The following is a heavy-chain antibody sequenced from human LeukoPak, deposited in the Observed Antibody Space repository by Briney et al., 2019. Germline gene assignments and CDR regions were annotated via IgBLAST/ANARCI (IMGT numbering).Heavy chain of an antibody. CDR1: GGSISSYY. D-gene: IGHD6-19*01. J-gene: IGHJ5*02. Sequence: PSETLSLXCTVSGGSISSYYWSWIRQPAGKGLEWIGRIYTSGSTNYNPSLKSRVTMSVDTSKNQFSLKLSSVTAADTAVYYCARVVSRGWFGGEDYNWFDPWGQGTLVTVSS. CDR2: IYTSGST. CDR3: ARVVSRGWFGGEDYNWFDP. V-gene: IGHV4-4*07.